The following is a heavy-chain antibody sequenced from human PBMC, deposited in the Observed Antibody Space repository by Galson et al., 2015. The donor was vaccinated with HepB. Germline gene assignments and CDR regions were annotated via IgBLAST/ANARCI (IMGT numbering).Heavy chain of an antibody. J-gene: IGHJ4*02. D-gene: IGHD6-13*01. Sequence: SLRLSCAASGFTFSSYSMNWVRQAPGKGLEWVSSISSSSSFIYYADSVKGRFTISRDNAKNSLYLQMNSLRAEDTAVYYCARVIAAAGPFDYWGQGTLVTVSS. CDR3: ARVIAAAGPFDY. CDR2: ISSSSSFI. V-gene: IGHV3-21*01. CDR1: GFTFSSYS.